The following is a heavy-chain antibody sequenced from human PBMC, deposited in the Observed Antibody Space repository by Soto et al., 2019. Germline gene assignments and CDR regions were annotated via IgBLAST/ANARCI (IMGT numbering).Heavy chain of an antibody. CDR2: ISYDGSNK. Sequence: GGSLRLSCAASGFTFSSYAMHWVRQAPGKGLEWVAVISYDGSNKYYADSVKGRFTISRDNSKNTLYLQMNSLRAEDTAVYYCARGESEVATARSPPDYWGQGTLVTVSS. J-gene: IGHJ4*02. CDR3: ARGESEVATARSPPDY. CDR1: GFTFSSYA. V-gene: IGHV3-30-3*01. D-gene: IGHD5-12*01.